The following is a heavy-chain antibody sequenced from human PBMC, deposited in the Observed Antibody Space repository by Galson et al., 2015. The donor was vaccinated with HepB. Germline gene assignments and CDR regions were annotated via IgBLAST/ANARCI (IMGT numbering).Heavy chain of an antibody. CDR1: GFTFSSYG. J-gene: IGHJ6*02. Sequence: SLRLSCAASGFTFSSYGMHWVRQAPGKGVEWVAVISYDGSNKYYADSVKRRFTISRDNSKNTLYLQMNSLRAEDTAVYYCAKDVYSSGWSVYYYYGMDVWGQGTTVTVAS. CDR3: AKDVYSSGWSVYYYYGMDV. CDR2: ISYDGSNK. D-gene: IGHD6-19*01. V-gene: IGHV3-30*18.